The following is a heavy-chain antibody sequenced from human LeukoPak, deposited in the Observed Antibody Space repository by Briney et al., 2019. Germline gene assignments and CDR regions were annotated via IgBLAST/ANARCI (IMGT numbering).Heavy chain of an antibody. V-gene: IGHV3-23*01. J-gene: IGHJ4*02. CDR1: GFTFSSYA. D-gene: IGHD6-6*01. CDR2: ISGSGDST. Sequence: GGSLRLSCAASGFTFSSYAMSWVRQAPGEGLEWVSVISGSGDSTYYADSVKGRFTISGDNSKNTLYLQMNSLRAEDTAVYYCAKDLMAARHLDYWGQGTLVTVSS. CDR3: AKDLMAARHLDY.